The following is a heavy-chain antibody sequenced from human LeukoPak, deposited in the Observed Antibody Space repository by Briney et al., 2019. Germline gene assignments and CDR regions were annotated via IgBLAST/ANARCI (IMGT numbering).Heavy chain of an antibody. D-gene: IGHD3-22*01. CDR1: GFTFSSSW. V-gene: IGHV3-7*03. J-gene: IGHJ4*02. CDR2: IKEDGTLA. CDR3: VRDGYNQNRFDF. Sequence: GGSLRLSCAASGFTFSSSWMSWVRQAPGKGLEWVANIKEDGTLAYYADSVTGRFSISRDNTKNSLYLQMNGLRAEDTAVYFCVRDGYNQNRFDFWGQGILVTVSS.